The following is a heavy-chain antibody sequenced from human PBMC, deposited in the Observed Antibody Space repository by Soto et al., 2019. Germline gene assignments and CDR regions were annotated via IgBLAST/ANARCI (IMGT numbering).Heavy chain of an antibody. J-gene: IGHJ4*02. CDR1: GGTFSTNA. Sequence: QVQLVQSGAEVKKPESSVKVSCKAPGGTFSTNAMSWVRQAPGQGLEWMGGIIPMFGTANYAQRFQDRVTITADESTNTVYMELSSLRSEDTAVYFCASGIQLWLRRINNGYSGWGQGTLVTVSS. CDR3: ASGIQLWLRRINNGYSG. CDR2: IIPMFGTA. V-gene: IGHV1-69*12. D-gene: IGHD5-18*01.